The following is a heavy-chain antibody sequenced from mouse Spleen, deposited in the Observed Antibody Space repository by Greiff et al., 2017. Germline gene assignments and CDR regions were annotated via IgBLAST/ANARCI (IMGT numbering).Heavy chain of an antibody. V-gene: IGHV2-2*01. CDR2: IWSGGST. CDR1: GFSLTSYG. Sequence: VKVVESGPGLVQPSQSLSITCTVSGFSLTSYGVHWVRQSPGKGLEWLGVIWSGGSTDYNAAFISRLSISKDNSKSQVFFKMNSLQADDTAIYYCASPSPYRYDGYAMDYWGQGTSVTVSS. D-gene: IGHD2-14*01. CDR3: ASPSPYRYDGYAMDY. J-gene: IGHJ4*01.